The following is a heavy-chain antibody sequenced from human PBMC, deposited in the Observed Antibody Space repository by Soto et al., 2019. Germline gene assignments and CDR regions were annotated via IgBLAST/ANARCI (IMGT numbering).Heavy chain of an antibody. D-gene: IGHD1-26*01. Sequence: QLQLQESGSGLVKPSQTLSITCAVSGGSISSGGYSWSWIRQPPGRGLEWIGYIYHSGSTYYNPSLKSRVTISVDRSKNQFSLKLSFVTAADTAVYSCARGGGNTFDYWGQGTLVTVSS. J-gene: IGHJ4*02. CDR3: ARGGGNTFDY. CDR1: GGSISSGGYS. V-gene: IGHV4-30-2*01. CDR2: IYHSGST.